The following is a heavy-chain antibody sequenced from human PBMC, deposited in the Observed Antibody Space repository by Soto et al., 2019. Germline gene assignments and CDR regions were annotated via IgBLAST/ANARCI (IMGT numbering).Heavy chain of an antibody. CDR1: GGPFSGYY. CDR2: INHSGST. D-gene: IGHD3-3*02. V-gene: IGHV4-34*01. Sequence: SETLSLTCAVYGGPFSGYYWSWIRQPPGKGLEWIGEINHSGSTNYNPSLKSRVTISVDTSKNQFSLKLSSVTAADTAVYYCARLIAENISTQPNKDYWGQGTLVTVSS. CDR3: ARLIAENISTQPNKDY. J-gene: IGHJ4*02.